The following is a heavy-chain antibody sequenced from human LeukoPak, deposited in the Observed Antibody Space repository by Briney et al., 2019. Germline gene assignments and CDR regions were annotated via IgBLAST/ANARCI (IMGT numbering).Heavy chain of an antibody. J-gene: IGHJ5*02. Sequence: GASVKVSCKASGYTFTGYYMHWVRQAPGQGLEWMGWTNPNSGGTNYAQKFQGRVTMTRDTSISTAYMELSRLRSDDTAVYYCARTYCRSTTCYPAGGWFDHWGQGTLVTVSS. CDR2: TNPNSGGT. V-gene: IGHV1-2*02. D-gene: IGHD2-2*01. CDR1: GYTFTGYY. CDR3: ARTYCRSTTCYPAGGWFDH.